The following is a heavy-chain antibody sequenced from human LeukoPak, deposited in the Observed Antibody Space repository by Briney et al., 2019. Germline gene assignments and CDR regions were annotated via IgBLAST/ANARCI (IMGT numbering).Heavy chain of an antibody. CDR1: GFTFSSYG. D-gene: IGHD5/OR15-5a*01. J-gene: IGHJ3*02. Sequence: PGGSLRLSCAASGFTFSSYGMHWVRQAPGKGLEWVAVISYDGSNKYYADSVKGRFTISRDNSKNTLYLQMNSLRAEDTAVYYCARDFVYAGDAFDIWGQGTMVTVSS. CDR2: ISYDGSNK. V-gene: IGHV3-30*03. CDR3: ARDFVYAGDAFDI.